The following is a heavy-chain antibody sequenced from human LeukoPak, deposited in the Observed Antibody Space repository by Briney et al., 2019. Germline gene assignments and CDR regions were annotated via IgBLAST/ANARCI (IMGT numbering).Heavy chain of an antibody. CDR1: GFTFSSYG. J-gene: IGHJ5*02. Sequence: GRSLRLSCAASGFTFSSYGMHWVRQAPGKGLEWVAVISYDGSNKYYADSVKGRFTISRDNSKNTLYLQMNSLRAEDTAVYYCAKDGGITIPQALDPWGQGTLVTVSS. CDR3: AKDGGITIPQALDP. V-gene: IGHV3-30*18. D-gene: IGHD2-21*01. CDR2: ISYDGSNK.